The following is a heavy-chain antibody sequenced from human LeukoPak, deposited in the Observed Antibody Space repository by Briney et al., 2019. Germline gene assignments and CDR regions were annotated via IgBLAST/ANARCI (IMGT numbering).Heavy chain of an antibody. CDR1: GFSLNTSGVG. CDR3: AHGFNYYDSHPIVPFDY. D-gene: IGHD3-22*01. CDR2: IYWDDDK. J-gene: IGHJ4*02. V-gene: IGHV2-5*02. Sequence: SGPTLVKPTQTLTLTCTFSGFSLNTSGVGVGWIRQPPGKALEWLALIYWDDDKRYSPSLKSRLTITKDTSKNQVVLTMTNMDPVDTATYYCAHGFNYYDSHPIVPFDYWGQGTLVTVSS.